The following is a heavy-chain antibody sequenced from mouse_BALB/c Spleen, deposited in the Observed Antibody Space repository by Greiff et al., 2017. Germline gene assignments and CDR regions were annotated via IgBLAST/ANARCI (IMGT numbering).Heavy chain of an antibody. Sequence: EVQLVESGGDLVKPGGSLKLSCAASGFTFSSYGMSWVRQTPDKRLEWVATISSGGSYTYYPDSVKGRFTISRDNAKNTLYLQMSSLKSEDTAMYYCARHGTTATRDAMDYWGQGTSVTVSS. D-gene: IGHD1-2*01. CDR3: ARHGTTATRDAMDY. J-gene: IGHJ4*01. V-gene: IGHV5-6*01. CDR2: ISSGGSYT. CDR1: GFTFSSYG.